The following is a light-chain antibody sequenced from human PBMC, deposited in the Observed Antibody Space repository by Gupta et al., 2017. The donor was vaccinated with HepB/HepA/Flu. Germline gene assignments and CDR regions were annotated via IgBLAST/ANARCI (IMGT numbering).Light chain of an antibody. CDR3: QQYNNWPET. V-gene: IGKV3-15*01. Sequence: LTTQPPATLSVSPGERATLSCRASQSVSSNLAWYQQKPGQAPRLLIYGASTRATGIPARFSGSGSGTEFTLTISSLQSEDFAVYYCQQYNNWPETFGQGTKVEIK. CDR2: GAS. CDR1: QSVSSN. J-gene: IGKJ1*01.